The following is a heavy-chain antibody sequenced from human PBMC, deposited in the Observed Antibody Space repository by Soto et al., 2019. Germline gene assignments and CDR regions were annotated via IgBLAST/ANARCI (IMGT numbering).Heavy chain of an antibody. D-gene: IGHD3-3*01. J-gene: IGHJ5*02. CDR2: ISAYNGNT. Sequence: ASVKVSCKASGYTFTSYGISWVRQAPGRGLEWMGWISAYNGNTNYAQKLQGRVTMTTDTSTSTAYMELRSLRSDDTAVYYCARALQYDFWSGYFDNWFDPWGQGTLVTVSS. CDR3: ARALQYDFWSGYFDNWFDP. CDR1: GYTFTSYG. V-gene: IGHV1-18*04.